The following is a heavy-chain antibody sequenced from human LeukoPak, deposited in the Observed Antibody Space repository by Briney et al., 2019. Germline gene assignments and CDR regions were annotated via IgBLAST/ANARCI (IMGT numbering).Heavy chain of an antibody. CDR2: INNSGRTI. J-gene: IGHJ5*01. CDR3: AKPIYTSGWINSFDS. D-gene: IGHD6-19*01. CDR1: GFTFSSCA. V-gene: IGHV3-23*01. Sequence: PGGSLRLSCAASGFTFSSCAMSWVRQAPGRGLEWVSVINNSGRTIYYADSVKGRFTNSRDNSKNTLHLQMNSLRAEDTAVYFCAKPIYTSGWINSFDSWGQGTLVTVSS.